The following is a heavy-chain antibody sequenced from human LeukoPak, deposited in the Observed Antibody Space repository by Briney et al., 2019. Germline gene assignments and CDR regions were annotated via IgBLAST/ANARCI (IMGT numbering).Heavy chain of an antibody. CDR1: GFIFGDYG. D-gene: IGHD3-22*01. Sequence: PGGSLRLSCAASGFIFGDYGMYWVRQAPGKGLEWVSGINWNSDRIGYADSVKGRFTISRDNDKNSLYMQMNSVRAEDTALYYCARASYYYDTSGLGAFDVWGQGTTVIVSS. CDR3: ARASYYYDTSGLGAFDV. CDR2: INWNSDRI. J-gene: IGHJ3*01. V-gene: IGHV3-9*01.